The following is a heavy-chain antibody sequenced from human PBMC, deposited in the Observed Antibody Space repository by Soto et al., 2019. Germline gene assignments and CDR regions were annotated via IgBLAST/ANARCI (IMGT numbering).Heavy chain of an antibody. D-gene: IGHD2-8*02. CDR2: IIPIVDIP. J-gene: IGHJ6*02. CDR1: GGTFSRYT. CDR3: ASHFTGVLVLGTSPPGGDNFGWDV. Sequence: QVQLVQSGAEVKKPGSSVKVSCKASGGTFSRYTFTWVRQAPGQGLEWMGRIIPIVDIPNYAQKFQGRVTITAEKSTSTADMELSRLTSDDTAVYYCASHFTGVLVLGTSPPGGDNFGWDVWGQGTTVSVS. V-gene: IGHV1-69*02.